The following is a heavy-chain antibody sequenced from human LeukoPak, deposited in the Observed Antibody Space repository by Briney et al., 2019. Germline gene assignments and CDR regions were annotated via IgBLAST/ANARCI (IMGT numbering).Heavy chain of an antibody. V-gene: IGHV3-33*01. CDR2: IWSDGTNK. Sequence: PGGSLRLSCAASGFSFSTHGMHWVRQAPGKGLEWLTVIWSDGTNKYYVDSVKGRFTISRDNSKNTLYLQMNSLRGEHTAVYYCARDFAYYDSSGYYYNYYYYGMDVWGQGTTVTVSS. CDR3: ARDFAYYDSSGYYYNYYYYGMDV. CDR1: GFSFSTHG. J-gene: IGHJ6*02. D-gene: IGHD3-22*01.